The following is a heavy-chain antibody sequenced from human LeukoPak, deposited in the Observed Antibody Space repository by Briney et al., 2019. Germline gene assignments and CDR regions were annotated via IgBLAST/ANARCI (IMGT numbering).Heavy chain of an antibody. V-gene: IGHV3-21*01. Sequence: GGSLRLSCAASGFTFSSYSMNWVRQAPGKGLEWVSSISSSSSYIYYADSVKGRFTISRDNAKNSLYLQMNSLRAEDTAVYYCARGGQGYCSGGSCYPHDYWGQGTLVTVSS. J-gene: IGHJ4*02. CDR2: ISSSSSYI. CDR1: GFTFSSYS. D-gene: IGHD2-15*01. CDR3: ARGGQGYCSGGSCYPHDY.